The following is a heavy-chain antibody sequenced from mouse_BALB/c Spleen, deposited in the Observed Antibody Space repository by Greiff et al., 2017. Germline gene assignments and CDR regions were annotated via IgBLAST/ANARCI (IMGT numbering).Heavy chain of an antibody. D-gene: IGHD2-4*01. J-gene: IGHJ4*01. V-gene: IGHV1-9*01. CDR2: ILPGSGST. Sequence: VQLQESGAELMKPGASVKISCKATGYTFSSYWIEWVKQRPGHGLEWIGEILPGSGSTNYNEKVKGKSTFTADTSSNTAYMQLSSLTSEDSAVYYCAILYYDYEENAMDYWGQGTSVTVSS. CDR3: AILYYDYEENAMDY. CDR1: GYTFSSYW.